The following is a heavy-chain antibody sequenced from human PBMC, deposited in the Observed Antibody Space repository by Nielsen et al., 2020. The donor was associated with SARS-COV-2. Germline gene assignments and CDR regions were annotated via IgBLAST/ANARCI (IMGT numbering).Heavy chain of an antibody. J-gene: IGHJ4*02. CDR1: GGSISSYY. D-gene: IGHD5-12*01. Sequence: SETLSLTCTVSGGSISSYYWSWIRQPPGKGLEWIGYIYYSGSTNYNPSLKSRVTISVDTSKNQFSLKLSSVTAADTAVYYCARGGMSSGYIDEYYFDYWGQGTLVTVSS. V-gene: IGHV4-59*01. CDR2: IYYSGST. CDR3: ARGGMSSGYIDEYYFDY.